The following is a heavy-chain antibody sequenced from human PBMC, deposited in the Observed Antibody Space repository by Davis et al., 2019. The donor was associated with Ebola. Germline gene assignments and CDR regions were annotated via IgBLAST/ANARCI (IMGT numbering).Heavy chain of an antibody. V-gene: IGHV3-30-3*01. CDR3: ARDHGWEIPHPIGYYYGMNL. Sequence: GESLKISCAASGFIFNTDPIHWVRQAPGKGLEWVAVISADGTSQHYADSVKGRFTISRDNSKNTLYLQMDSLRVEDTAIYYCARDHGWEIPHPIGYYYGMNLWGQGTTVTVSS. D-gene: IGHD1-26*01. J-gene: IGHJ6*02. CDR1: GFIFNTDP. CDR2: ISADGTSQ.